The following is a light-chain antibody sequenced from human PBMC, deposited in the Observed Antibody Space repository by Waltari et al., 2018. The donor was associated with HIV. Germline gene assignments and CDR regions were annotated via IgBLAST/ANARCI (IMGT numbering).Light chain of an antibody. J-gene: IGKJ1*01. V-gene: IGKV3-15*01. Sequence: EKVMTQSPATLSVSPGERATLSCRASQSVSSNLAWYQQKPGQAPRLLIYGASTGATGIPARFSGSGSGTEFTLTISSLQSEDFAVYYCQQYDNWPPWTFGQGTKVEIK. CDR2: GAS. CDR1: QSVSSN. CDR3: QQYDNWPPWT.